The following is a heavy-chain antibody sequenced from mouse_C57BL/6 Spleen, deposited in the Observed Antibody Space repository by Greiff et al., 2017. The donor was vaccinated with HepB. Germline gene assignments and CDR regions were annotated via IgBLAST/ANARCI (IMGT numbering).Heavy chain of an antibody. J-gene: IGHJ4*01. Sequence: EVKLMESGGGLVKPGGSLKLSCAASGFTFSSYAMSWVRQTPEKRLEWVATISDGGSYTYYPDNVKGRFTISRDNAKNNLYLQMSHLKSEDTAMYYCARDPHYYGSSHAMDYWGQGTSVTVSS. D-gene: IGHD1-1*01. V-gene: IGHV5-4*01. CDR3: ARDPHYYGSSHAMDY. CDR1: GFTFSSYA. CDR2: ISDGGSYT.